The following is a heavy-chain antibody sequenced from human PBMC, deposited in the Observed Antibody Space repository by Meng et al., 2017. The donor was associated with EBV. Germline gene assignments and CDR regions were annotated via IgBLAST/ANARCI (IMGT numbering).Heavy chain of an antibody. D-gene: IGHD5-12*01. CDR1: GFTVSSNY. CDR2: IYSGGST. V-gene: IGHV3-53*01. J-gene: IGHJ4*02. Sequence: VLVVGSGGGLFQPGGSLSLSCAASGFTVSSNYMSWVRQAPGKGLEWVSVIYSGGSTYYADSVKGRFTISRDNSKNTLYLQMNSLRAEDTAVYYCAKHRLGPLDYWGQGTLVTVSS. CDR3: AKHRLGPLDY.